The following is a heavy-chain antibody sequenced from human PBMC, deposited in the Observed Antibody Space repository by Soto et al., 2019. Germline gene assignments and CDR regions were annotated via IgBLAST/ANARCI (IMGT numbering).Heavy chain of an antibody. CDR2: IDPSDSYT. J-gene: IGHJ4*02. V-gene: IGHV5-10-1*01. Sequence: RGEILKISCKGSGYSFTSYWISWVRQMPGKGLECLGRIDPSDSYTNYSPSFQGHVTISADKAISTAYLQWSSLKASDTAMYYCERLPTSITGTEKVDNWGQGTLVTVSS. CDR1: GYSFTSYW. D-gene: IGHD1-20*01. CDR3: ERLPTSITGTEKVDN.